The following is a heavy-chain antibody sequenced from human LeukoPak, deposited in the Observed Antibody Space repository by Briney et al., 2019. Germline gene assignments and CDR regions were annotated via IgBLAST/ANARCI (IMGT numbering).Heavy chain of an antibody. J-gene: IGHJ2*01. CDR2: IIPIFGTA. CDR1: GGTFSSYA. Sequence: SVKVSCKASGGTFSSYAISWVRQAPGQGLEWMGGIIPIFGTANYAQKFQGRVTITADESTSTAYLELSSLTPEDTAVYYCARGKWELLSHYWCFDLWGRGTLVTVSS. V-gene: IGHV1-69*13. CDR3: ARGKWELLSHYWCFDL. D-gene: IGHD1-26*01.